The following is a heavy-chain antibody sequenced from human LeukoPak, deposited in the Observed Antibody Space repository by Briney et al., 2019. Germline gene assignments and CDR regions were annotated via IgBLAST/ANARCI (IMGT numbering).Heavy chain of an antibody. Sequence: PSETLSLTCTVSGGSISSYYWSWIRQPPGKGLEWIGYIYYSGSTNYNPSLKSRVTISVDTSKNQFSLKLSSVTAADTAVYYCARISGGYFDYWGQGTLVTVSS. V-gene: IGHV4-59*01. CDR2: IYYSGST. J-gene: IGHJ4*02. CDR1: GGSISSYY. CDR3: ARISGGYFDY. D-gene: IGHD1-26*01.